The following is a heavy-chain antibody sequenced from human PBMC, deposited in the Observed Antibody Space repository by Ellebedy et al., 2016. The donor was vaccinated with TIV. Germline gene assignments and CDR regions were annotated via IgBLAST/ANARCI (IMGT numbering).Heavy chain of an antibody. V-gene: IGHV3-30*03. J-gene: IGHJ4*02. D-gene: IGHD2-15*01. CDR2: ISYDGRIE. CDR3: AREVGGSFHSGDY. CDR1: GFSAYG. Sequence: PGGSLRLSCGVSGFSAYGIHWVRQAPGRGLEWVAVISYDGRIEHYTDSVRGRFTISRDNSTDTVGLQMNNVRLEDTAVYYCAREVGGSFHSGDYWGQGTLVAVSS.